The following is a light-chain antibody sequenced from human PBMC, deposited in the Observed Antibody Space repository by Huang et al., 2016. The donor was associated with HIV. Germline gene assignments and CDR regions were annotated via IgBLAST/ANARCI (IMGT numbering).Light chain of an antibody. Sequence: DIVLTQSPAFQSVPPKEKVTITGRASQRIGNTVHLYQQKPGQSPSLLIKYASQAISGVPSRFSGSGFGTDFTLTINSLESEDAATYYCHQSRSFPYTFGQGTRLEIK. CDR3: HQSRSFPYT. V-gene: IGKV6-21*02. CDR1: QRIGNT. CDR2: YAS. J-gene: IGKJ2*01.